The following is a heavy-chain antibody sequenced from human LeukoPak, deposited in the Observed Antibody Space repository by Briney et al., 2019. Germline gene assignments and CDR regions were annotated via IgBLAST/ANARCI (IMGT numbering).Heavy chain of an antibody. J-gene: IGHJ4*02. CDR2: ISWNSGSI. V-gene: IGHV3-9*01. D-gene: IGHD6-13*01. Sequence: GRSLRLSCAASGFTFDDYAMHWVRQAPGKGLEWVSGISWNSGSIGYADSVKGRFTISRDNAKNSLYLQINGLRAEDTALYYCAKDTDIAAAGTTGSFDYWGQGTLVTVSS. CDR3: AKDTDIAAAGTTGSFDY. CDR1: GFTFDDYA.